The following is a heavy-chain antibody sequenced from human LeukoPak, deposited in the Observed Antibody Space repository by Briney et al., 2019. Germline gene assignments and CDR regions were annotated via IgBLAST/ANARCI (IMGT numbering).Heavy chain of an antibody. J-gene: IGHJ4*02. V-gene: IGHV4-38-2*02. D-gene: IGHD1-26*01. CDR1: GGSISSYY. Sequence: SETLSLTCTVSGGSISSYYWSWIRQPPGKGLEWIGSIYHSGSTYYNPSLKSRVTISVDTSKNQFSLKLSSVTAADTAVYYCAREPRSGSNTRFDYWGQGTLVTVSS. CDR2: IYHSGST. CDR3: AREPRSGSNTRFDY.